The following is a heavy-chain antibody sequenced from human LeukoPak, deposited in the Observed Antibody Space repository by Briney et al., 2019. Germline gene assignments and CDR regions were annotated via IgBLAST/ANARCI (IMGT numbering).Heavy chain of an antibody. CDR1: GFTFSDYH. D-gene: IGHD3-10*01. J-gene: IGHJ4*02. Sequence: PGGSLRLSCAASGFTFSDYHMSWIRQAPGKGLEWVSYISSSGGTISYADSVKGRFTISRDNAKNSLYLQMNSLRAEDTAVYYCALTPDYYGSGSFDYWGQGTLVTVSS. CDR2: ISSSGGTI. CDR3: ALTPDYYGSGSFDY. V-gene: IGHV3-11*04.